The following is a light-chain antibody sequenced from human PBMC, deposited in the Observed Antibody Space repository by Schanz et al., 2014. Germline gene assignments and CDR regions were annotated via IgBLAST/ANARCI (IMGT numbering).Light chain of an antibody. V-gene: IGLV2-8*01. J-gene: IGLJ2*01. CDR2: EVT. CDR3: SSYAGKHTLV. CDR1: SSDVGAYNY. Sequence: QSVLTQPPSASGSPGQSVTISCTGTSSDVGAYNYVSWYQQHPGKAPKVMIYEVTKRPSGVPDRYSGSKSGNTASLTVSGLQAEDEADYYCSSYAGKHTLVFGGGTKLTVL.